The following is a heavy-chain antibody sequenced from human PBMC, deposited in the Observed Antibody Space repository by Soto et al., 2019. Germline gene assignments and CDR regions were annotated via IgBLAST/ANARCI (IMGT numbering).Heavy chain of an antibody. J-gene: IGHJ4*02. CDR3: ARSLLGDYYDSDGLDN. D-gene: IGHD3-22*01. CDR2: IIPIFDIT. CDR1: GGPYSKYS. Sequence: QVQLVQSGTAVKKPGSSVTVSCKASGGPYSKYSISWVRQAPGQGLEWMGRIIPIFDITNYAQKFQGRVTITADKSTSTVYMDLSSLRSEDTAVYYCARSLLGDYYDSDGLDNWGQGTLVTVYS. V-gene: IGHV1-69*02.